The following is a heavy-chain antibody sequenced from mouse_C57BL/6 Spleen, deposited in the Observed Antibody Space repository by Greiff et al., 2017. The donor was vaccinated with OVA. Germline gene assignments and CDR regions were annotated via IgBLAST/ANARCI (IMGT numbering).Heavy chain of an antibody. V-gene: IGHV1-64*01. J-gene: IGHJ2*01. Sequence: VKLQQPGAELVKPGASVKLSCKASGYTFTSYWMHWVKQRPGQGLEWIGMIHPNSGSTNYNEKFKSKATLTVDKSSSTAYMQLSSLTSEDSAVYYCARDDYHYFDYWGQGTTLTVSS. CDR2: IHPNSGST. CDR1: GYTFTSYW. CDR3: ARDDYHYFDY. D-gene: IGHD2-4*01.